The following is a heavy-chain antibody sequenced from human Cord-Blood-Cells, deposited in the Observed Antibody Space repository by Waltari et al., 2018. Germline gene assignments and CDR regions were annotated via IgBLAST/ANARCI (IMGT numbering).Heavy chain of an antibody. J-gene: IGHJ4*02. Sequence: QLQLQESGPGLVKPSETLSLTCTVSGGSISRSSYYWGWIRQPPGKGLEWIGSIYYSGSTYYNPSLKSRVTISVDTSKNQFSQKLSSVTAADTAVYYCARGDEFSEQYGGFDYWGQGTLVTVSS. D-gene: IGHD2-15*01. CDR1: GGSISRSSYY. CDR3: ARGDEFSEQYGGFDY. V-gene: IGHV4-39*07. CDR2: IYYSGST.